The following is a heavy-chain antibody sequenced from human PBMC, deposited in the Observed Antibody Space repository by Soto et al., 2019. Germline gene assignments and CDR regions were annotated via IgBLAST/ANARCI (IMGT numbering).Heavy chain of an antibody. Sequence: EVQLVESGGGLVKPGGSLRLSCAASGFIFTGYSMNWVRQAPGKGLEWVSSISSTTNYIYYGDSMKGRFTISRDNAKNSLYLEMNSLRAEDTAVYYCARESEDLTSNFDYWGQGTLVTVSS. CDR3: ARESEDLTSNFDY. CDR1: GFIFTGYS. V-gene: IGHV3-21*06. J-gene: IGHJ4*02. CDR2: ISSTTNYI.